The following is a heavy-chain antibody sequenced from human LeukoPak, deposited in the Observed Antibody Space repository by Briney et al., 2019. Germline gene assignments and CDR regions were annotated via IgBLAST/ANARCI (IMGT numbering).Heavy chain of an antibody. CDR1: GGSVSSGVYS. Sequence: KPSETLTLTCTVSGGSVSSGVYSWSWIRQPPGKGLEWIGFVYQIGNTYYNPSLESRVSISLDESNNQFSLKLSSVTAADTAVYYCARRLNLRLGWDVWGQGTTVTVSS. V-gene: IGHV4-30-2*01. CDR2: VYQIGNT. D-gene: IGHD5/OR15-5a*01. CDR3: ARRLNLRLGWDV. J-gene: IGHJ6*02.